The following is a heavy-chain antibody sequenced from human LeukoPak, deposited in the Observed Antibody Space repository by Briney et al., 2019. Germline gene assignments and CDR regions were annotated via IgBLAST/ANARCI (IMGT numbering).Heavy chain of an antibody. CDR2: IIPIFGTA. CDR3: ARVTYYYDSSGYQDY. D-gene: IGHD3-22*01. J-gene: IGHJ4*02. Sequence: TVKVSCKASGGTFSSYAISWVRQAPGQGLEWMGRIIPIFGTANYAQKFQGRVTITTDESTSTAYMELSSLRSEDTAVYYCARVTYYYDSSGYQDYWGQGTLVTVSS. CDR1: GGTFSSYA. V-gene: IGHV1-69*05.